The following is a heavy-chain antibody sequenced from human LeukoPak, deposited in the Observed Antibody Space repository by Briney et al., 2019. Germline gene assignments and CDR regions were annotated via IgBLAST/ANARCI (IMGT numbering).Heavy chain of an antibody. CDR3: ARRDGYNSFDY. CDR1: GYSFAAYW. V-gene: IGHV5-51*01. D-gene: IGHD5-24*01. CDR2: IFPGDSDT. J-gene: IGHJ4*02. Sequence: GESLKISCKGSGYSFAAYWIGWVRQMPGKGLEWMGSIFPGDSDTRYSPSFQGQVTISADKSISTAYLQWSSLKASDTAMYYCARRDGYNSFDYWGQGTLVTVSS.